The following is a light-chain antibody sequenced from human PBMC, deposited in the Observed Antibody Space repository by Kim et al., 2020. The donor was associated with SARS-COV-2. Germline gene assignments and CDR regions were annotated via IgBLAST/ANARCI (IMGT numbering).Light chain of an antibody. CDR3: QQYNSYPWT. CDR1: QRISSW. Sequence: ASVGDRVTITCRASQRISSWLAWYQQKPGKAPKLLIYKASSLESGVPSRFSGSGSGTEFTLTISSLQPDDFATYYCQQYNSYPWTFGQGTKVEIK. J-gene: IGKJ1*01. CDR2: KAS. V-gene: IGKV1-5*03.